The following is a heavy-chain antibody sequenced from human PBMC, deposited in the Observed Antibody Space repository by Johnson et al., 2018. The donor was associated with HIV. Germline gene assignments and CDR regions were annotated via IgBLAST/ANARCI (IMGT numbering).Heavy chain of an antibody. D-gene: IGHD1-20*01. CDR3: ARDTVTGSPAFDI. CDR1: GFSFSGSA. J-gene: IGHJ3*02. V-gene: IGHV3-30*04. CDR2: ISYDGSNK. Sequence: QVQLVESGGGLVKPGGSLRLSCAASGFSFSGSAMHWVRQAPGKGLEWVAGISYDGSNKYYADSVKGRFTISRYNSKNTLYLHMNSLSAEDTAVYYCARDTVTGSPAFDIWGQGTMVTVSS.